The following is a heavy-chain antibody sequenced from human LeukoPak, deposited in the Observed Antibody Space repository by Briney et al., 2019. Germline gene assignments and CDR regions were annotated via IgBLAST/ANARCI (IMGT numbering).Heavy chain of an antibody. J-gene: IGHJ4*02. Sequence: ASVKVSCKASGYTFTSYYMHWVRQAPGQGLEWMGIINPSGGSASYAQKFQGRVTMIRDTSASTVYMELSSLRFEDTAVYYCARGVRIEGSGSYEGPFFDYWGQGTLVTVSS. CDR3: ARGVRIEGSGSYEGPFFDY. CDR1: GYTFTSYY. V-gene: IGHV1-46*01. D-gene: IGHD3-10*01. CDR2: INPSGGSA.